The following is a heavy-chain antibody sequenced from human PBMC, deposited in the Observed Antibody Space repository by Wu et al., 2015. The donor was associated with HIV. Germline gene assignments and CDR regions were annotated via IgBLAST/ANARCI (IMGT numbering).Heavy chain of an antibody. CDR3: ARDPGYCSSTSCSYYFDY. Sequence: QVQLVQSGAEVKKPGASVKVSCKASGYTFTGYYMHWVRQAPGQGLEWMGWINPNSGGTNYAQKFQGRVTMTRDTSISTAYMELSRLRSDDTAVYYCARDPGYCSSTSCSYYFDYWGQGTLVHRLL. J-gene: IGHJ4*02. V-gene: IGHV1-2*02. D-gene: IGHD2-2*01. CDR1: GYTFTGYY. CDR2: INPNSGGT.